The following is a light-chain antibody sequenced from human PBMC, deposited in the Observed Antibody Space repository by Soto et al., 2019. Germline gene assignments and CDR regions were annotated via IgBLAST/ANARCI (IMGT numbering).Light chain of an antibody. CDR3: QQYNAYPWT. V-gene: IGKV1-5*01. Sequence: DIPMTQSPSTLSASVGDRATITCRASQSISSWLAWYQQNPGKAPKLLMFDASSLDSGVPSRFSGSGSGTEFTLTISSLQPDDFATYYCQQYNAYPWTFGQGTKVEIK. CDR2: DAS. CDR1: QSISSW. J-gene: IGKJ1*01.